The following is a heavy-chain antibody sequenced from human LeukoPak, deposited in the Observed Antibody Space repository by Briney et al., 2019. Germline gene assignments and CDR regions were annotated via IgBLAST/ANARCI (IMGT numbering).Heavy chain of an antibody. V-gene: IGHV3-23*01. J-gene: IGHJ4*02. Sequence: GGSLRLSCAASGFFFSNYDMNWVRQAPGKGLEWVSGLSSSGGSTFYAESVKGRFTISRDNSKNTVYLQMNSLRGEDTAIYYCARGVTMTTDFWGQGTLVTVSS. D-gene: IGHD4-17*01. CDR3: ARGVTMTTDF. CDR1: GFFFSNYD. CDR2: LSSSGGST.